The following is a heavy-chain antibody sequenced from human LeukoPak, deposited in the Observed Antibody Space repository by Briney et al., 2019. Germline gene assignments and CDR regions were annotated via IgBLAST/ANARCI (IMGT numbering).Heavy chain of an antibody. CDR2: IIPIFGTA. J-gene: IGHJ4*02. D-gene: IGHD3-10*01. CDR3: ARGGTMVRGVFPFDY. CDR1: GGTFSSYA. Sequence: SVKVSCKASGGTFSSYAISWVRQAPGQGLEWMGGIIPIFGTANYAQKFQGRVTITADKSTSTAYMELSSLRSEDTAVYYCARGGTMVRGVFPFDYWGQGTLVTVSS. V-gene: IGHV1-69*06.